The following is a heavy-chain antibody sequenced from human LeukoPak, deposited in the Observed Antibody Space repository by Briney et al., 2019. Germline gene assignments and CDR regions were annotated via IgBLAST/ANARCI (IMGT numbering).Heavy chain of an antibody. CDR2: ISGSGGST. J-gene: IGHJ4*02. CDR1: GFTFSSYS. D-gene: IGHD2-2*02. CDR3: AKGYCRGISCYSDY. V-gene: IGHV3-23*01. Sequence: GGSLRLSCAASGFTFSSYSMHWVRQAPGKGLEWVSGISGSGGSTYYADSVKGRFTISRDNSKSTLYLQMNSLRAEDTAVYYCAKGYCRGISCYSDYWGQGTLVTVSS.